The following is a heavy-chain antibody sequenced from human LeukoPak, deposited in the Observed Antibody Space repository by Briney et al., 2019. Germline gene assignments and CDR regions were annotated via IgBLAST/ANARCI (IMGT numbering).Heavy chain of an antibody. CDR2: SYYSGST. D-gene: IGHD2-2*01. V-gene: IGHV4-39*01. CDR1: GGSISSSSYY. J-gene: IGHJ6*03. Sequence: PSETLSLTCTVSGGSISSSSYYWGWIRQPPGKGLEWIGSSYYSGSTYYNPSLKSRVTISVDTSKNQFSLKLSSVTAADTAVYYCASLRQYQLPYYYYYYYMDVWGKGTTVTVSS. CDR3: ASLRQYQLPYYYYYYYMDV.